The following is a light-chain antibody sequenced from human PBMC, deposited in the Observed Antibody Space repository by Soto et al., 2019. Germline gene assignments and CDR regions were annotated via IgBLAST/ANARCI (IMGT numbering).Light chain of an antibody. CDR2: RNN. J-gene: IGLJ2*01. CDR3: AAWDDSLNYVV. V-gene: IGLV1-44*01. CDR1: SSNIGSNT. Sequence: QSVLTQPPSASGTPGQRVTISCSGSSSNIGSNTVNWYQQLPGTAPKLLIYRNNQRPSGVPDRFSGSKSGTSASLAISGLQSEDEADYYCAAWDDSLNYVVFGGGTKLTVL.